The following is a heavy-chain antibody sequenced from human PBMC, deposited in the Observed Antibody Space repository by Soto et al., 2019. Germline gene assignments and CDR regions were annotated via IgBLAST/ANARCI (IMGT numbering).Heavy chain of an antibody. CDR2: ISTYNGAT. V-gene: IGHV1-18*01. Sequence: QVQLVQSGTEVKKPGASVKVSCRASGYTFSTYGISWVRQAPGHGPEWMGWISTYNGATKYAEKVQGRVPMTTDTSTTTAYMELRSLISDDTAVYYCAREYCSRTSCYGVDYWGQGTLVTVSS. J-gene: IGHJ4*02. D-gene: IGHD2-2*01. CDR3: AREYCSRTSCYGVDY. CDR1: GYTFSTYG.